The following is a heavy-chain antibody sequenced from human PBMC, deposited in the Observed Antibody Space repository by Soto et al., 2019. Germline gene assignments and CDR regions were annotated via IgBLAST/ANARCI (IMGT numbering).Heavy chain of an antibody. Sequence: QVQLVESGGGVVQPGRSLRLSCAGSGFSFSNYGMHWVRQAPGKGLEWVALIWYDGSNKYYADSVKGRFTISRDNSKNTLYLQMSSLRNEDTAVYYCARDPRVETTLMAVFQGWGQGTVVTVSS. CDR3: ARDPRVETTLMAVFQG. V-gene: IGHV3-33*01. J-gene: IGHJ1*01. CDR1: GFSFSNYG. D-gene: IGHD3-3*01. CDR2: IWYDGSNK.